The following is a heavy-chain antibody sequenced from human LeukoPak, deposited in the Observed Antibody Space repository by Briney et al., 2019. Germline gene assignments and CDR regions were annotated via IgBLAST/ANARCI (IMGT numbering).Heavy chain of an antibody. CDR2: INHSGST. CDR3: ARGQVEVATSIYYYYYYYMDV. D-gene: IGHD5-12*01. CDR1: GGSFSGYY. V-gene: IGHV4-34*01. J-gene: IGHJ6*03. Sequence: PSETLSLTCAVYGGSFSGYYWSWIRQPPGKGLEWIGEINHSGSTNYNPSLKSRVTISVDTSKNQFSLKLSSVTAADTAVYYCARGQVEVATSIYYYYYYYMDVWGKGTTVTVSS.